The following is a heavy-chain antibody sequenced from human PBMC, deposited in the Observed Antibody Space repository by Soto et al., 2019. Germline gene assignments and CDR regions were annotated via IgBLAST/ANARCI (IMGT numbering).Heavy chain of an antibody. V-gene: IGHV4-39*01. D-gene: IGHD2-21*02. Sequence: ETLSLTCIVSVESVSSSSYYWGWILQPPGKGLEWIGSIYYSGRTYYNPSFKSRVTISIDTSKNQFSLKLSSVTATDTAVYYCARQRTTVVTQAYFDHWGQGALVTVSS. CDR1: VESVSSSSYY. J-gene: IGHJ4*02. CDR2: IYYSGRT. CDR3: ARQRTTVVTQAYFDH.